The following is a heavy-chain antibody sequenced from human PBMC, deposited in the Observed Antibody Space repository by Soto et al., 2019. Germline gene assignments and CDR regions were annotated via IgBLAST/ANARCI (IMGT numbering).Heavy chain of an antibody. CDR2: IYYSGST. V-gene: IGHV4-31*03. J-gene: IGHJ3*02. CDR3: ARGEYYYDSSGYQAPDAFDI. Sequence: PSETLSLTCTVSGGSISSGGYYWSWIRQHPGKGLEWIGYIYYSGSTYYNPSLKSRVTISVDTSKNQFSLKLSSVTAADTAVYYCARGEYYYDSSGYQAPDAFDIWGQGTMVT. CDR1: GGSISSGGYY. D-gene: IGHD3-22*01.